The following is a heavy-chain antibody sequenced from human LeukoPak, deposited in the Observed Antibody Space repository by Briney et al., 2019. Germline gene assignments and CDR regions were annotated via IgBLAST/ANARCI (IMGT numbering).Heavy chain of an antibody. CDR1: GFTFDDYA. D-gene: IGHD6-19*01. CDR3: AKGDGWYGRNDAFDI. CDR2: ISWNSGSI. J-gene: IGHJ3*02. Sequence: GGSLRLSCAASGFTFDDYAMHWVRQAPGKGLEWVSGISWNSGSIGYADSVKGRFTISRDNAKNSLYLQMNSLRAEDMALYYCAKGDGWYGRNDAFDIWGQGTMVTVSS. V-gene: IGHV3-9*03.